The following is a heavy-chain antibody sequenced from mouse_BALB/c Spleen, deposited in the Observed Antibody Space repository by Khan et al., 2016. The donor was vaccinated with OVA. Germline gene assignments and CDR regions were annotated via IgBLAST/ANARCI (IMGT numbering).Heavy chain of an antibody. V-gene: IGHV3-2*02. Sequence: VQLKQSGPGLVKPSQSLSLTCTVTGYSITSDYAWNWIRQFPGNKLEWIGFISYSGNTNYNPSLKSRISITRDTSENQFFLQLNSVTTEDTATYYCARVYGGDFDYWGQGTTLTVSS. J-gene: IGHJ2*01. CDR2: ISYSGNT. D-gene: IGHD1-1*01. CDR1: GYSITSDYA. CDR3: ARVYGGDFDY.